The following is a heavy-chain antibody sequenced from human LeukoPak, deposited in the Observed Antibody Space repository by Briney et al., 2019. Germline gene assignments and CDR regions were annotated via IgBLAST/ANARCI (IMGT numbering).Heavy chain of an antibody. CDR2: IGTTGSTV. CDR3: TRATPDPVAGLNFFDS. Sequence: WGFLRLSCAASGITFNNYEMNWVRQAPGKGLEWLSFIGTTGSTVYYADSVKGRFTISRDNAKSSLSLQMNSLRAEDTAIYYCTRATPDPVAGLNFFDSWVQGTLVTVSS. V-gene: IGHV3-48*03. D-gene: IGHD2-15*01. J-gene: IGHJ5*01. CDR1: GITFNNYE.